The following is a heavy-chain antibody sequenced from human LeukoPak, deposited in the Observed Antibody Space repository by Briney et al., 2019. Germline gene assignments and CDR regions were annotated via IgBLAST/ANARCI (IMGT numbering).Heavy chain of an antibody. J-gene: IGHJ4*02. Sequence: ASVKVSCEASGYTFTSYYIHWVRQAPGRGLEWMGIINPSGGTTNYAQKFQGRVTVTRDTSTSTVYMELSSLRSEDTAVYYCAREASPEGTSGWYSYWGQGALVTVSS. CDR1: GYTFTSYY. CDR3: AREASPEGTSGWYSY. CDR2: INPSGGTT. V-gene: IGHV1-46*01. D-gene: IGHD6-19*01.